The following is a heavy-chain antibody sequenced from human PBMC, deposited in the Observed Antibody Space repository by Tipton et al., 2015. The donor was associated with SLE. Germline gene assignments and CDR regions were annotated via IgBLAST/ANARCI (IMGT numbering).Heavy chain of an antibody. CDR2: IYYSGST. CDR1: GGSISSYY. V-gene: IGHV4-59*01. D-gene: IGHD3-10*01. CDR3: ARVRGRGCFRH. Sequence: TLSLTCTVSGGSISSYYWSWIRQPPGKGLEWIGYIYYSGSTNYNPSLKSRVTISVDTSKNQFSLKLSSVTGADTAVYYCARVRGRGCFRHWGQGTLVTVSS. J-gene: IGHJ1*01.